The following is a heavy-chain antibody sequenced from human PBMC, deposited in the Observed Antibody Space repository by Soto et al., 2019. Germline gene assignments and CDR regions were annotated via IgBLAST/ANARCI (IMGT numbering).Heavy chain of an antibody. V-gene: IGHV3-23*01. J-gene: IGHJ5*02. CDR2: ISGSGGSI. D-gene: IGHD3-3*01. CDR3: ARDYLTWRFWEWSLPFDP. CDR1: GFTFSSYA. Sequence: GGSLRLSCAASGFTFSSYAMSWVRQAPGKGLEWVSSISGSGGSIEYADSVKGRFTISRDNAKNTLYLQMNSLRTEDTAVYYCARDYLTWRFWEWSLPFDPWGKGTLVTVSS.